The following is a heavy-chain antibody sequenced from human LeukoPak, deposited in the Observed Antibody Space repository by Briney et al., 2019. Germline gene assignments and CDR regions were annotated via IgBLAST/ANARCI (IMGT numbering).Heavy chain of an antibody. CDR3: ARGGYNWNSLDP. D-gene: IGHD1-7*01. J-gene: IGHJ5*02. CDR1: GYTFTGYY. V-gene: IGHV1-2*02. CDR2: INPNSDGT. Sequence: ASVKVSCKASGYTFTGYYMHWVRQAPGQGLEWMGWINPNSDGTNYAQKFQGRVTMTRGTSISTAYMELSRLRSDDTAVYYCARGGYNWNSLDPWGQGTLVTVSS.